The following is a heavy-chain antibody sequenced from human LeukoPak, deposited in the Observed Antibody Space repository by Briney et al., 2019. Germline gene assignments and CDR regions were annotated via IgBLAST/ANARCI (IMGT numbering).Heavy chain of an antibody. CDR2: IIPIFGTA. CDR1: GGTFSSYA. CDR3: ARGLFSVELFDY. Sequence: SVKVSCKASGGTFSSYAISWVRRAPGQGLEWRGGIIPIFGTANYAQKFQGRVTITADESTSTAYLELSSLRSEDTAVYYCARGLFSVELFDYWGQGTLVTVSS. J-gene: IGHJ4*02. V-gene: IGHV1-69*13. D-gene: IGHD1-7*01.